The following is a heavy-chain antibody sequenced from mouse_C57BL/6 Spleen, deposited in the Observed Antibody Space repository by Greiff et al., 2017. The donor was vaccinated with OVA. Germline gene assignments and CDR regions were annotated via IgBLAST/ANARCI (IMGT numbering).Heavy chain of an antibody. J-gene: IGHJ3*01. CDR3: ARGDYDGGWFAY. V-gene: IGHV1-64*01. Sequence: QVQLKQPGAELVKPGASVKLSCKASGYTFTSYWMHWVKQRPGQGLEWIGMIHPNSGSNNYKEKFKSKATMTGDKASSTAYMQLSSLTSEDSAVYYCARGDYDGGWFAYWGQGTLVTVSA. CDR2: IHPNSGSN. D-gene: IGHD2-4*01. CDR1: GYTFTSYW.